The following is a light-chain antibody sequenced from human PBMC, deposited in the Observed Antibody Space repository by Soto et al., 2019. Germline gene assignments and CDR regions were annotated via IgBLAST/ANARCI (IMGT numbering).Light chain of an antibody. V-gene: IGLV2-8*01. CDR2: HVS. CDR1: GTDVGQYNY. CDR3: SSYGGFNNVL. Sequence: QSVLTQPPSASGSPGQSVTISCTGAGTDVGQYNYVSWYPQHPGKAPKLLIHHVSRRPSGVPARFSGSKSGNTASLTVSGLQTEDEADYYCSSYGGFNNVLFGGGTKLTVL. J-gene: IGLJ2*01.